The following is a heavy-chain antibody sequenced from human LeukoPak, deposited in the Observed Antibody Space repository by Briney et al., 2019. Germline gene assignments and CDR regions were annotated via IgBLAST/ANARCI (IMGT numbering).Heavy chain of an antibody. J-gene: IGHJ3*02. CDR3: ARNRGYCSGGSCTLAAFDI. CDR1: GYTLTDYA. CDR2: INAGNGNT. V-gene: IGHV1-3*03. D-gene: IGHD2-15*01. Sequence: ASVKVSCKASGYTLTDYAIHWVRQAPGQRLEWMGWINAGNGNTKYSREFQGRVTIIRDTSARTAYMELSSLRSEDMAVYYCARNRGYCSGGSCTLAAFDIWGQGTMVTVS.